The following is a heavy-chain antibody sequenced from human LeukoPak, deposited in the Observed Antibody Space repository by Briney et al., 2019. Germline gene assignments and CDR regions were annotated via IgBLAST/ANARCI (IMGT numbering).Heavy chain of an antibody. V-gene: IGHV1-69*13. D-gene: IGHD3-22*01. CDR3: AIYYYDSSGFRMIPFDY. Sequence: ASVKVTCKASGGTFSSYAISWVRQAPGQGLEWMGGIIPIFGTANYAQKFQGRVTITADESTSTAYMELSSLRSEDTAVYYCAIYYYDSSGFRMIPFDYWGQGTLVTVSS. CDR2: IIPIFGTA. CDR1: GGTFSSYA. J-gene: IGHJ4*02.